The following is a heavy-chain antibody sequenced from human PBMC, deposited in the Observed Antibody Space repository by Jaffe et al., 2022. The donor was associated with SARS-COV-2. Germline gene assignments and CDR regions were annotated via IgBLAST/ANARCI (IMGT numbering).Heavy chain of an antibody. V-gene: IGHV4-31*03. CDR1: GGSISSGGYY. CDR3: ARVYYYDSSGYYRHFDY. CDR2: IYYSGST. Sequence: QVQLQESGPGLVKPSQTLSLTCTVSGGSISSGGYYWSWIRQHPGKGLEWIGYIYYSGSTYYNPSLKSRVTISVDTSKNQFSLKLSSVTAADTAVYYCARVYYYDSSGYYRHFDYWGQGTLVTVSS. D-gene: IGHD3-22*01. J-gene: IGHJ4*02.